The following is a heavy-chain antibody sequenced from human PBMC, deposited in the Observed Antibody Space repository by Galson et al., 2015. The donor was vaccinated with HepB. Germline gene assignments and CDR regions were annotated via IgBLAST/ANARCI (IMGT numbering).Heavy chain of an antibody. Sequence: ASGFAFDTHAMSWVRQAPGRGLEWISGISGNGDSTFYADSVKGRFTVSRDNSNNMLYLQMNSLRAEDAGLYFCAKGYGLFDSWGQGVLVTVSS. CDR2: ISGNGDST. CDR3: AKGYGLFDS. J-gene: IGHJ5*01. V-gene: IGHV3-23*01. D-gene: IGHD5-18*01. CDR1: GFAFDTHA.